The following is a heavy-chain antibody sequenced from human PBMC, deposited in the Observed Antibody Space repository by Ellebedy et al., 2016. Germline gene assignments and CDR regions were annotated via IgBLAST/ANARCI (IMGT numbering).Heavy chain of an antibody. Sequence: ASVKVSXXASGYTFTGYYMHWVRQAPGQGLEWMGWINPNSGGTNYAQKFQGRVTMTRDTSISTAYMELSRLRSDDTAVYYCARLGLYYYGSGEGDYWGQGTLVTVSS. CDR2: INPNSGGT. J-gene: IGHJ4*02. V-gene: IGHV1-2*02. CDR1: GYTFTGYY. CDR3: ARLGLYYYGSGEGDY. D-gene: IGHD3-10*01.